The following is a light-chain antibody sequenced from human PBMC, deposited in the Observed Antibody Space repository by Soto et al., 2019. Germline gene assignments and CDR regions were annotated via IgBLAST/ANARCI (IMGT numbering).Light chain of an antibody. CDR3: CSYAGTYIHYV. CDR1: GSNVGAYNY. J-gene: IGLJ1*01. V-gene: IGLV2-11*01. CDR2: DVS. Sequence: QSVLTQPRSVSGSPGQSVTISCTGTGSNVGAYNYVSWYQQHPGKAPKLMIYDVSNRPSGVPDRFSGSKSANTASLTIFGLQPEDEADYYCCSYAGTYIHYVFGSGTKVTVL.